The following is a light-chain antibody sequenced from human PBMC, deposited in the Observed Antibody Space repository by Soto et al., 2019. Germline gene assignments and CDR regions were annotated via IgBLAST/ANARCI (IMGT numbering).Light chain of an antibody. V-gene: IGLV2-14*01. CDR2: EVS. CDR1: SIDIGTYNY. CDR3: SSYTRSTNGV. J-gene: IGLJ1*01. Sequence: QSALTQPASVSGSPGQSITISCTGTSIDIGTYNYVSWYQQHPGKAPKLIIYEVSNRPSGVSNRFSGSKSGNTASLTISGLQAEEEADYYCSSYTRSTNGVCGTGTKVTVL.